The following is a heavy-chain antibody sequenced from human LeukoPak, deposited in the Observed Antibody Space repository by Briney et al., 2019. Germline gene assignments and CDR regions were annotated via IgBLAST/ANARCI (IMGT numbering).Heavy chain of an antibody. CDR3: ASADPGHSSIRYSPNFDY. J-gene: IGHJ4*02. Sequence: PGGSLRLSCAASGFTFSSYAMSWVRQAPGKGLEWVSAISGSGTGTYYADSVKGRFTGSRDNSKSTLYLQMNSLRAEDTAVYYCASADPGHSSIRYSPNFDYWGQGALVTVSS. D-gene: IGHD6-13*01. V-gene: IGHV3-23*01. CDR2: ISGSGTGT. CDR1: GFTFSSYA.